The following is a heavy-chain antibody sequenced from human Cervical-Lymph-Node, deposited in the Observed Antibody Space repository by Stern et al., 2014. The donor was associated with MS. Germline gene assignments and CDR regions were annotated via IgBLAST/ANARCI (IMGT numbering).Heavy chain of an antibody. CDR3: GRGQQSFDP. CDR2: INTANGDT. D-gene: IGHD6-13*01. V-gene: IGHV1-3*04. CDR1: GYTFTSYA. Sequence: VQLVHSGAEVKKPGASVKVSCKASGYTFTSYALHWVRQAPGQRLEWMGRINTANGDTYYSEKFQGRVTFTRDTSANTAYMELFSLTSEDTTVYYCGRGQQSFDPWGQGTLVTVSA. J-gene: IGHJ5*02.